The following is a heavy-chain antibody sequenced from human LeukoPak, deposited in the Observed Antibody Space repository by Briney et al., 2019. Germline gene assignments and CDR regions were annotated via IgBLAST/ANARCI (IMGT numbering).Heavy chain of an antibody. J-gene: IGHJ5*02. D-gene: IGHD3-22*01. V-gene: IGHV2-5*02. Sequence: SGPTLVKPTQTLTLTCTFSGFSLSTSGVGVGWIRQPPGKALEWLALIYWDDDKRYSPSLKSRLTITKDTSKNQVVLTMTNMDPVDTATYYCAHRRDYYYSSGYYYWFDPWGQGTLVTVSS. CDR3: AHRRDYYYSSGYYYWFDP. CDR2: IYWDDDK. CDR1: GFSLSTSGVG.